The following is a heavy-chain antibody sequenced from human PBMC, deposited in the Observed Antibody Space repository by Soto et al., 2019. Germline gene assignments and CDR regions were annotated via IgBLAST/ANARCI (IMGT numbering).Heavy chain of an antibody. V-gene: IGHV3-53*01. Sequence: PGGSLRLSCAASGFTVSSNYMSWVRQAPGKGLEWVSVIYSGGSTYYADSVKGRFTISRDNVKNTVYLEMNNLRVDDTAVYYCARDKTQGAGWFDPWGRGTLVTVSS. D-gene: IGHD1-26*01. CDR2: IYSGGST. J-gene: IGHJ5*02. CDR3: ARDKTQGAGWFDP. CDR1: GFTVSSNY.